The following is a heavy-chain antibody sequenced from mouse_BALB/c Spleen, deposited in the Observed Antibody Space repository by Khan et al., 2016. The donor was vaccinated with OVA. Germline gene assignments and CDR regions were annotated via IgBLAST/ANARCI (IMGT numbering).Heavy chain of an antibody. D-gene: IGHD1-2*01. CDR1: GFSLTGYG. J-gene: IGHJ3*01. CDR3: ARELRLGGFAY. V-gene: IGHV2-6-7*01. Sequence: QVQLKQSGPGLVAPSQSLSITCTVSGFSLTGYGINWVRQPPGKGLEWLGMIWGDGSTDYNSALKSRLSIIKDNSKSQVFLKMNSLQTDDSARYYCARELRLGGFAYWGQGTLVTVSA. CDR2: IWGDGST.